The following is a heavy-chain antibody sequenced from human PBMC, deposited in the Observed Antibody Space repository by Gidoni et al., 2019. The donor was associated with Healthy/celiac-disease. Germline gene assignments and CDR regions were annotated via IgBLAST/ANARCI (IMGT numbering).Heavy chain of an antibody. CDR2: ISYDGSNK. Sequence: QVQLVESGGGVVQPGRSLRLSCAASGFTFSSYAMHWVRQAPGKGLEWVAVISYDGSNKYYADSVKGRFTISRDNSKNTLYLQMNSLRAEDTAVYYCARDREWFGELSPPDYWGQGTLVTVSS. CDR3: ARDREWFGELSPPDY. CDR1: GFTFSSYA. D-gene: IGHD3-10*01. J-gene: IGHJ4*02. V-gene: IGHV3-30-3*01.